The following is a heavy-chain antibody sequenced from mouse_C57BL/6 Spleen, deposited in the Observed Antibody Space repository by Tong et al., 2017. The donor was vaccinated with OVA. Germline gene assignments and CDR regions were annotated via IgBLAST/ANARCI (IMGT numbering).Heavy chain of an antibody. V-gene: IGHV14-4*01. CDR1: GFNIKDDY. CDR2: IDPENGDT. CDR3: TTDWDVRYFDV. D-gene: IGHD4-1*01. Sequence: EVQLQESGAELVRPGASVKLSCTASGFNIKDDYMHWVKQRPEQGLEWIGWIDPENGDTEYASKFQGKATITADTSSNTAYLQLSSLTSEDTAVYYCTTDWDVRYFDVWGTGTTVTVSS. J-gene: IGHJ1*03.